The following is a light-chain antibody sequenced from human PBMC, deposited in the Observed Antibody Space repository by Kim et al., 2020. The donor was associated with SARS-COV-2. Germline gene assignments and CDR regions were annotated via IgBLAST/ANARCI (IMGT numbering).Light chain of an antibody. CDR2: GTS. CDR1: QSVSNK. J-gene: IGKJ5*01. V-gene: IGKV3-15*01. CDR3: QQYINWPPT. Sequence: EMVLTQSPATLSVSPGERVTPSCRATQSVSNKFAWYQQKPGQAPRLLLYGTSTRATGVPARFSGSGSGTEFTLTISSLQSEDFAVYHGQQYINWPPTFGQGTRREIK.